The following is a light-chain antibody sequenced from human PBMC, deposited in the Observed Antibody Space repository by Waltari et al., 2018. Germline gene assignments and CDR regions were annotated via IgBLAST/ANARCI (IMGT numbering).Light chain of an antibody. Sequence: ETVVTQSPATLSVSPGERATLSCRTRQTIGRSLAWYQQKPGQAPRLVICGASIRAPGIPPRFSGSGSETEFALTISGLQSEDFAVYYCQQYNNWPPGTFGQGTKVEI. CDR3: QQYNNWPPGT. CDR2: GAS. V-gene: IGKV3-15*01. J-gene: IGKJ1*01. CDR1: QTIGRS.